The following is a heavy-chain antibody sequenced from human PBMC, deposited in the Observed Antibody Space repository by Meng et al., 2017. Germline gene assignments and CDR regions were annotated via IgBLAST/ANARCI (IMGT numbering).Heavy chain of an antibody. Sequence: QGQLGRVGAEVKKPGASVKVSCKASGYTFTGYYMHWVRQAPGQGLEWMGWINPNSGGTNYAQKFQGRVTMTRDTSISTAYMELSRLRSDDTAVYYCARADENCSGGSCYSGVWGYWGQGTLVTVSS. CDR2: INPNSGGT. CDR1: GYTFTGYY. D-gene: IGHD2-15*01. J-gene: IGHJ4*02. V-gene: IGHV1-2*02. CDR3: ARADENCSGGSCYSGVWGY.